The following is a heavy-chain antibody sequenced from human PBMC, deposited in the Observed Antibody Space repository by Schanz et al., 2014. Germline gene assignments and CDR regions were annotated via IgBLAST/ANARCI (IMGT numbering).Heavy chain of an antibody. D-gene: IGHD1-26*01. CDR2: ISRSSSTI. CDR3: ARDSGSHYVVDY. Sequence: EVQLVESGGGLVQPGGSLRLSCAASAFIFRSYSMHWVRQAPGKGLEWVSYISRSSSTIYYADSVRGRFTISRDNAKNSLYLQMNSLRAEDTAVYYCARDSGSHYVVDYWGQGTLVTGSS. CDR1: AFIFRSYS. V-gene: IGHV3-48*01. J-gene: IGHJ4*02.